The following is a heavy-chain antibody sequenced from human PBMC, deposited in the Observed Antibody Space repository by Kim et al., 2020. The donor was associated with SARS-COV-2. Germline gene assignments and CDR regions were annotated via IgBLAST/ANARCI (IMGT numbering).Heavy chain of an antibody. D-gene: IGHD2-15*01. CDR3: ARGPHYYCSGGICYRGRRYYYYYGMDV. Sequence: GGSLRLSCAASGFTFSSYSMNWVRQAPGKGLEWVSYISSSSSTIYYADSVKGRFTISRDNAKNSLYLQMNSLRDEDTAVYYCARGPHYYCSGGICYRGRRYYYYYGMDVWGQGTTVTVSS. J-gene: IGHJ6*02. CDR1: GFTFSSYS. V-gene: IGHV3-48*02. CDR2: ISSSSSTI.